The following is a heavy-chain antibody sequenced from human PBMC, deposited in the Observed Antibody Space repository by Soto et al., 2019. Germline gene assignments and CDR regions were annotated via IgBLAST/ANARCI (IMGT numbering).Heavy chain of an antibody. Sequence: EVQLVESGGGLVQPGRSLRLSCAASGFTFDDYAMHWVRQAPGKGLEWVSGISWNSGSIGYADSVKGRFTISRDNAKNSLYLQMNRLRAEDTALYYCAKGKLEMDYWGQGTLVTVSS. V-gene: IGHV3-9*01. CDR1: GFTFDDYA. CDR3: AKGKLEMDY. J-gene: IGHJ4*02. D-gene: IGHD3-3*01. CDR2: ISWNSGSI.